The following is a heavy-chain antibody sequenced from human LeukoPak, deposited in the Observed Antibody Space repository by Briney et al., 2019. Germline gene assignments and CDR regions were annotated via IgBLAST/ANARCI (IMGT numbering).Heavy chain of an antibody. D-gene: IGHD4-17*01. CDR2: ISASDGTT. CDR3: AKDLYGDYLHDY. CDR1: GFTFSSYA. J-gene: IGHJ4*02. Sequence: GGSLRLFCAASGFTFSSYAITWLRQAPGKGVEGVSSISASDGTTHTVGSVKGPFTITRDNSKNTLYLQINSLRAEDTAVYYCAKDLYGDYLHDYWGQGTLVTVSS. V-gene: IGHV3-23*01.